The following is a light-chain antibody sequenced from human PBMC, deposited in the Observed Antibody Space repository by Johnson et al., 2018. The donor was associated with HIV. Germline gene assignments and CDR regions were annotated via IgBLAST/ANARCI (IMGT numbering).Light chain of an antibody. Sequence: APGQKVTISCSGSSSNIGNNYVSWYQQLPGTAPKLLIYENNKRPSGIPDRFSGSKSGTSATLGITGLQTGDEADYYCGTWDSSLSAGVFGTGTKVTVL. CDR1: SSNIGNNY. J-gene: IGLJ1*01. V-gene: IGLV1-51*02. CDR3: GTWDSSLSAGV. CDR2: ENN.